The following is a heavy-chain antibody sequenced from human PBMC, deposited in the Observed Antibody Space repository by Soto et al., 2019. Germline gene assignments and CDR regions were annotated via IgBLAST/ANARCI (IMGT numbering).Heavy chain of an antibody. J-gene: IGHJ6*02. CDR1: GGSISSYGCY. D-gene: IGHD3-10*01. V-gene: IGHV4-31*11. CDR3: ARDYRGIDYYAMDV. CDR2: IYYSGTT. Sequence: SEALSLTCAVSGGSISSYGCYWSWVRQHPGKGLEWIGNIYYSGTTNYNPSLKSRLTMSVDTSKNQFSLKLSSVTAADTAVYYCARDYRGIDYYAMDVWGQGTTVTV.